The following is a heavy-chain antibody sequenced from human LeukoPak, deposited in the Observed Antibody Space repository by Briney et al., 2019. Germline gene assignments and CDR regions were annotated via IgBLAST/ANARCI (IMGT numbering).Heavy chain of an antibody. CDR2: ISISGSTT. D-gene: IGHD6-6*01. CDR1: AFTFNDYY. CDR3: ARVPPRAARPYNWYFDL. V-gene: IGHV3-11*04. Sequence: PGGSLRPSCTPSAFTFNDYYMSSIRQAPGKGLEWVSYISISGSTTYYADSVKGRFTISRDNAKNSLYLQMNSLRAEDTAVYYCARVPPRAARPYNWYFDLWGRGTLVTVSS. J-gene: IGHJ2*01.